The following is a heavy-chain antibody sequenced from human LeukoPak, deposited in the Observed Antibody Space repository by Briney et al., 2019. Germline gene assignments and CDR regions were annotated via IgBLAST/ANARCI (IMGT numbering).Heavy chain of an antibody. D-gene: IGHD1-1*01. V-gene: IGHV3-30*03. CDR2: ISYDGTNK. J-gene: IGHJ4*02. CDR1: GLTFNIYG. CDR3: ARERGQGLLDPLLAF. Sequence: GGSLRLSCAASGLTFNIYGMHWVRQAPGKGLEWVTVISYDGTNKYYADSVKGRFSISRDISKNTLYLHMNSLRGEDTAVYYCARERGQGLLDPLLAFWGQGTQVTVSS.